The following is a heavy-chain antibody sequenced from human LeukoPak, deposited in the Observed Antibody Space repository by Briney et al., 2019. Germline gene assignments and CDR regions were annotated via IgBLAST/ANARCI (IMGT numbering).Heavy chain of an antibody. CDR1: GGSISSSSYY. J-gene: IGHJ4*02. D-gene: IGHD1-26*01. V-gene: IGHV4-39*01. Sequence: PSETLSLTCTVSGGSISSSSYYWGWIRQPPGKGLEWIGSIYYSGSTYYNPSLKSRVTISVDTSKNQFSLKLSSVTAADTAVYYCARLTGATSEEHDYWGQGTLVTVSS. CDR3: ARLTGATSEEHDY. CDR2: IYYSGST.